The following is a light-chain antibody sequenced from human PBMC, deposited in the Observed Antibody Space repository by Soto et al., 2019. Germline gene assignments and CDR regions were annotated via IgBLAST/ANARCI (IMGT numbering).Light chain of an antibody. V-gene: IGLV2-14*01. CDR2: DVS. Sequence: QSALTQPASVSGSPGQSITISCTGTSSDVGGYNYVSWYQQHPGKAPKLMIYDVSNRPSGVSNRFSGSKSGNTASLTISVFQAEDEADYYCSSYTSSSTGVFGGGTKLTVL. J-gene: IGLJ3*02. CDR3: SSYTSSSTGV. CDR1: SSDVGGYNY.